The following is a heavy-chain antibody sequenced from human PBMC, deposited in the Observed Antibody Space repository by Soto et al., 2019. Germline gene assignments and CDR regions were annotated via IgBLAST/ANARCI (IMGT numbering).Heavy chain of an antibody. D-gene: IGHD1-1*01. CDR2: IYYTGST. CDR1: GGSISTSYY. CDR3: ARRYGYSFDY. J-gene: IGHJ4*02. Sequence: SETLSLTCTVSGGSISTSYYWGWIRQPPGKGLEWIGSIYYTGSTYYNPSLKSRVTISVDTSKNQFSLKLSSVTAADTAVYYCARRYGYSFDYWGQGTLVTVSS. V-gene: IGHV4-39*07.